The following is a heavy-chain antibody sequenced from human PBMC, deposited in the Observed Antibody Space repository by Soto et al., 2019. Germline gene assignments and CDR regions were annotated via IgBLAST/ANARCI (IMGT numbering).Heavy chain of an antibody. D-gene: IGHD3-10*01. V-gene: IGHV3-23*01. Sequence: PGGSLRLSCAASGFTFSSYAMSWVRQAPGKGLEWVSAITYSGDSTNYADSVKGRFTISRDNSKNTLYLQMNSLRAEDTAVYYCAKGQLRIMIRGIIPEIWGQGTLVTVSS. CDR1: GFTFSSYA. J-gene: IGHJ4*02. CDR3: AKGQLRIMIRGIIPEI. CDR2: ITYSGDST.